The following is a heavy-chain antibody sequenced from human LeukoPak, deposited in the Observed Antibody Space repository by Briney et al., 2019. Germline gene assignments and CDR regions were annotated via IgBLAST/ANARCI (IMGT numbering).Heavy chain of an antibody. CDR1: GGSITSSY. D-gene: IGHD3-9*01. V-gene: IGHV4-59*01. CDR3: ARGRYSAGDNWFDP. J-gene: IGHJ5*02. CDR2: IHYTGST. Sequence: PSETLSLTCTVSGGSITSSYWSWIRQSPGKGQEWIGYIHYTGSTNYNPSLRSRVTMLIDTSKNQFSLKLSSVTAADTAVYYCARGRYSAGDNWFDPWGQGTLVTVSS.